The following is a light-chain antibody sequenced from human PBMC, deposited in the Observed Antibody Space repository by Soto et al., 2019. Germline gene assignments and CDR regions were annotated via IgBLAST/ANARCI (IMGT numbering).Light chain of an antibody. J-gene: IGKJ1*01. V-gene: IGKV3-20*01. CDR1: QSVNTKY. Sequence: IVLTQSPGTLSLSPGERATLSCRASQSVNTKYLAWYQQKPGQAPRLLIYGASSRATGIPDRFSGSGSGTDFTLTISRLEPEDFAVYYCQQYGSSPWTFGQGTKVDI. CDR3: QQYGSSPWT. CDR2: GAS.